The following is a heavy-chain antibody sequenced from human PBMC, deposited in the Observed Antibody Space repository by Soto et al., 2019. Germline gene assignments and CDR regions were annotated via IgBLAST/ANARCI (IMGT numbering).Heavy chain of an antibody. D-gene: IGHD6-6*01. CDR3: ARRIAARPYYFDY. CDR2: IYYSGST. CDR1: GGSISSSSYY. J-gene: IGHJ4*02. Sequence: QLQLQESGPGLVKPSETLSLTCTVSGGSISSSSYYWGWIRQPPGKGLEWIGSIYYSGSTYYNPTLKSRGTRSVATSKNQFSLKLSSVTAADTAVYYCARRIAARPYYFDYWGQGTLVTVSS. V-gene: IGHV4-39*01.